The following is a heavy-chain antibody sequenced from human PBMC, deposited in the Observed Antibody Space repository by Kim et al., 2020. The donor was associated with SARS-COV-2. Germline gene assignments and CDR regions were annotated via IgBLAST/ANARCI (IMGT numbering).Heavy chain of an antibody. CDR1: GFTFSGSA. CDR3: TRHEDLSLGATISRYYYGMDV. CDR2: IRSKANSYAT. J-gene: IGHJ6*02. D-gene: IGHD1-26*01. Sequence: GGSLRLSCAASGFTFSGSAMHWVRQASGKGLEWVGRIRSKANSYATAYAASVKGRFTISRDDSKNTAYLQMNSLKTEDTAVYYCTRHEDLSLGATISRYYYGMDVWGQGTTVTVSS. V-gene: IGHV3-73*01.